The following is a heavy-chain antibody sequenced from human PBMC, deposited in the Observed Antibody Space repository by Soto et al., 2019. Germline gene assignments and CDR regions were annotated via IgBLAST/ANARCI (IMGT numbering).Heavy chain of an antibody. CDR1: GYTFTGYY. D-gene: IGHD2-15*01. J-gene: IGHJ4*02. CDR2: INPNSGGT. CDR3: ARDIEYCSGGSCSHQGY. V-gene: IGHV1-2*02. Sequence: ASVKVSCKASGYTFTGYYMHWVRQAPGQGLEWMGWINPNSGGTNYAQKLQGRVTMTTDTSTSTAYMELRSLRSDDTAVYYCARDIEYCSGGSCSHQGYWGQGTLVTVSS.